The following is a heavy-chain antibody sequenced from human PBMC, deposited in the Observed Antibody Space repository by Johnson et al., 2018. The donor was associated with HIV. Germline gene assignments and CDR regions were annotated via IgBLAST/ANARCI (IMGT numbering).Heavy chain of an antibody. Sequence: QVQLVESGGGVVQPGRSLRLSCAASGFTFSSYGMHWVRQAPGKGLEWVAVIWYDGSNKYYADSVKGRITISRDNSKNTLYLQMNSLRAENTALFYCARAAEYCTNGVCYYAFDIWGQGTMVTVSS. J-gene: IGHJ3*02. CDR2: IWYDGSNK. CDR1: GFTFSSYG. CDR3: ARAAEYCTNGVCYYAFDI. V-gene: IGHV3-33*01. D-gene: IGHD2-8*01.